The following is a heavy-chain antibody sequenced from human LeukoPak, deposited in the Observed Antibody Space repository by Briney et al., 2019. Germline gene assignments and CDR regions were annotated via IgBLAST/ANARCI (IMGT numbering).Heavy chain of an antibody. D-gene: IGHD3-16*01. V-gene: IGHV1-69*04. Sequence: SVKVSCKASGCTFTSYAISLERHAPGQGLELMGRIIPILGIANYAQKYQGRVTITADKSTSTASMELSSLRSEDMAVYYCARERAAVGGVVDAFDIWGQGKMVTVSS. CDR3: ARERAAVGGVVDAFDI. J-gene: IGHJ3*02. CDR2: IIPILGIA. CDR1: GCTFTSYA.